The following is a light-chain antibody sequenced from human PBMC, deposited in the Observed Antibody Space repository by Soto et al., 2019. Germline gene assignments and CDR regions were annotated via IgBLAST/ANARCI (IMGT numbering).Light chain of an antibody. CDR3: QQYSSSPVYA. V-gene: IGKV3-20*01. Sequence: EIVLTQSPGTLFLSPGERATLSCRASQSVSSRYLAWYQQKPGQAPRLLIYGASSMATGIPDRFSGSGSGTGFTVTISSLEAEDFAVYYCQQYSSSPVYAVGQRTMLEIK. CDR1: QSVSSRY. J-gene: IGKJ2*01. CDR2: GAS.